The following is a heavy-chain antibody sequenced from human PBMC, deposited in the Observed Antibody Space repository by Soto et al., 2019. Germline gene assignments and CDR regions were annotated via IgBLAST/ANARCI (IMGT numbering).Heavy chain of an antibody. D-gene: IGHD3-10*01. CDR1: GYTLTELS. Sequence: ASVKVSCKVSGYTLTELSMHWVRQAPGKGLEWMGGFDPEDGETIYAQKFQGRVTMTEDTSTDTAYMELSSLRSEDTAVYYCATGILWFGGLSFYYYGMDVWGQGTTVTVSS. V-gene: IGHV1-24*01. J-gene: IGHJ6*02. CDR2: FDPEDGET. CDR3: ATGILWFGGLSFYYYGMDV.